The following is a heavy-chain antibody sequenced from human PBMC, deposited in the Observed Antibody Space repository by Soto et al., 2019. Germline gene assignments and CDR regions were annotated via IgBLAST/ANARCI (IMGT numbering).Heavy chain of an antibody. D-gene: IGHD6-13*01. CDR1: GFTVSSNY. CDR2: IYSGGST. CDR3: ARITTAAGTRNFDY. V-gene: IGHV3-66*01. Sequence: GGSLRLSCAASGFTVSSNYMSWVRQDPGKGLEWVSVIYSGGSTYYADSVKGRFTISRDNSKNTLYLQMNSLRAEDTAVYYCARITTAAGTRNFDYWGQGTLVTVSS. J-gene: IGHJ4*02.